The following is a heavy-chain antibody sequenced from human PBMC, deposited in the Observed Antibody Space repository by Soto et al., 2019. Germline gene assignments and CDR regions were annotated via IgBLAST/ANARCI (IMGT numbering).Heavy chain of an antibody. CDR1: GFTVSSNY. D-gene: IGHD4-17*01. CDR3: ARDRVLGDYASPSWSYYYMDV. J-gene: IGHJ6*03. CDR2: IYSGGST. Sequence: EVQLVESGGGLVQPGGSLRLSCAASGFTVSSNYMSWVRQAPGKGLEWVSVIYSGGSTYYADSVKGRFTISRHNSKNTLDLPMNSLRAEDTAVYYCARDRVLGDYASPSWSYYYMDVWGKGTTVTVSS. V-gene: IGHV3-53*04.